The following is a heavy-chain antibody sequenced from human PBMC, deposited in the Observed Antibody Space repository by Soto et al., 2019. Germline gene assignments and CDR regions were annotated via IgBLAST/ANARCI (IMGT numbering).Heavy chain of an antibody. J-gene: IGHJ6*02. Sequence: SETLSVTCSVSGGAISSVGHYWTWIRQQPGKGLEWIGYIYYSGSTDYKPSLKSRVTISVDRSKNQFSLNLSSVTAADTAIYYCARESGGYDSSTRYGLDVWGQGTTVTVSS. CDR2: IYYSGST. CDR3: ARESGGYDSSTRYGLDV. CDR1: GGAISSVGHY. D-gene: IGHD6-25*01. V-gene: IGHV4-31*03.